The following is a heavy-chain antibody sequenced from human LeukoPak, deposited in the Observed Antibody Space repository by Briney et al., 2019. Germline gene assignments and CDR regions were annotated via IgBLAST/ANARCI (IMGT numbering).Heavy chain of an antibody. D-gene: IGHD3-22*01. J-gene: IGHJ4*02. CDR2: ISYDGSNK. CDR1: GFTFCSYA. Sequence: PGGSLRLSCAASGFTFCSYAMHWVRQAPGKGLEWVAVISYDGSNKYYADSVKGRFTISRDNSKNTLYLQMNSLRAEDTAVCYCARDSVDAYDSSGSIDYWGQGTLVTVSS. V-gene: IGHV3-30*04. CDR3: ARDSVDAYDSSGSIDY.